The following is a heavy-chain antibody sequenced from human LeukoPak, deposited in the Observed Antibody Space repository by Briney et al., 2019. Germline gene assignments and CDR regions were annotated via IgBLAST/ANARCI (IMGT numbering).Heavy chain of an antibody. V-gene: IGHV3-23*01. CDR1: GFTFSNYA. J-gene: IGHJ4*02. CDR2: ISGSGGST. CDR3: ARDGWLYCSSTSCGPYYFDY. Sequence: GGSLRLSCAASGFTFSNYAMSWVRQAPGKGLEWVSGISGSGGSTYYADSVKGRFTISRDNSKNTQYLQMNSLRAEDTAVYYCARDGWLYCSSTSCGPYYFDYWGQGTLVTVSS. D-gene: IGHD2-2*01.